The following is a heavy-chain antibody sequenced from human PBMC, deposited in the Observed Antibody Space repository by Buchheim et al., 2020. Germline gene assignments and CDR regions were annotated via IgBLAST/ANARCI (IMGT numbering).Heavy chain of an antibody. V-gene: IGHV3-48*03. CDR3: ARVSVVVPAVDY. Sequence: VRLVESGGQVVQPGGSLRLSCAASGFTFSFYAFHWVRQAPGKGLEWVSYISSSGSTIYYADSVKGRFTISRDNAKKQLYLQMNSLRAEDTAVYYCARVSVVVPAVDYWGQGTL. D-gene: IGHD2-2*01. CDR2: ISSSGSTI. CDR1: GFTFSFYA. J-gene: IGHJ4*02.